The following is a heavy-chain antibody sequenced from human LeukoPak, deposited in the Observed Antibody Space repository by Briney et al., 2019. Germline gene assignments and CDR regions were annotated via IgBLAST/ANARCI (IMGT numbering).Heavy chain of an antibody. J-gene: IGHJ4*02. CDR3: ARTGYDSSGYYTIDY. V-gene: IGHV3-48*03. D-gene: IGHD3-22*01. CDR2: ITSSGTSI. Sequence: GGSLRLSCVASGFTFSSFDMNWVRQAPGKGLEWDSYITSSGTSIYNADSVKGRFTSSRDNAKNSLYLQMNSLRAEDTAVYYCARTGYDSSGYYTIDYWGQGTLVTVSS. CDR1: GFTFSSFD.